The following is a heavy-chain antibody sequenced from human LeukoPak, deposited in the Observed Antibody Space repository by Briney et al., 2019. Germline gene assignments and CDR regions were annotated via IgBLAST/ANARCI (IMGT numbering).Heavy chain of an antibody. CDR1: GISFINHG. Sequence: GGSLRLSCAASGISFINHGMNWVRQAPGKGLEWVSFVSSSSSSMYYADSVKGRFTISRDNAKNSLYLQMNTLRAEDTAVYYCARFRRDGDNSDHWGQGTLVTVSS. CDR2: VSSSSSSM. J-gene: IGHJ4*02. CDR3: ARFRRDGDNSDH. D-gene: IGHD5-24*01. V-gene: IGHV3-21*01.